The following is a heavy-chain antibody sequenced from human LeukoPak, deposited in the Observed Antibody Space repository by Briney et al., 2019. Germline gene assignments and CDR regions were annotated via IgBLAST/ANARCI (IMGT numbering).Heavy chain of an antibody. CDR3: ARSQTGLQAYSSMDV. D-gene: IGHD2-15*01. J-gene: IGHJ6*02. Sequence: GESLKISCKGSGYSFTSYWISGVRQMPGKGLEWMGRIDPSDSYTNYSPSFQGHVTISADKSISTAYLQWSSLKASDTAMYYCARSQTGLQAYSSMDVWGQGTTVTVSS. CDR1: GYSFTSYW. V-gene: IGHV5-10-1*01. CDR2: IDPSDSYT.